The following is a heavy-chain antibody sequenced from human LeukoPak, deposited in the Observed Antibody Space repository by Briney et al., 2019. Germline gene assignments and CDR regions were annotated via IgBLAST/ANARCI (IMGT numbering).Heavy chain of an antibody. CDR3: ARDGRWLQFLFDY. J-gene: IGHJ4*02. Sequence: GGSLRLSCAASGFTFSSYWMSWVRQAPGEGLEWVANIKQDGSEKYYVDSVKGRFTISRDNAKNSLYLQMNSLRAEDTAVYYCARDGRWLQFLFDYWGQGTLVTVSS. CDR2: IKQDGSEK. D-gene: IGHD5-24*01. CDR1: GFTFSSYW. V-gene: IGHV3-7*01.